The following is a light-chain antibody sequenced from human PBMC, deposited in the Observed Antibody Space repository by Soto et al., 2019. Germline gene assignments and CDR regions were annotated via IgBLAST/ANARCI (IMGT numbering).Light chain of an antibody. Sequence: QSFLTQPASVSGSPGRSITIACAGTSSDVGGYNYVSWYQHRPGKAPKLLIYEVSYRPSGVSDRFSGSKSANTASLTISGLQAEDEADYYCSSYTSGSLRVFGTGTKVTVL. CDR1: SSDVGGYNY. J-gene: IGLJ1*01. V-gene: IGLV2-14*01. CDR2: EVS. CDR3: SSYTSGSLRV.